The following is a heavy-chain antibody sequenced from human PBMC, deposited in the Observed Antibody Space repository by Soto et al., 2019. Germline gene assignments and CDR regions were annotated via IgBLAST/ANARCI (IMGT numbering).Heavy chain of an antibody. CDR3: ARVHCSAGTCLDGLDF. V-gene: IGHV6-1*01. CDR1: GDSVSSNGTC. Sequence: QTLSLTCVISGDSVSSNGTCWNWIRQSPSRGLQWLGRIYYRSKWFHDYAASVESRMAINPDTSRNQFSLQLNYVTPEDTAVYYCARVHCSAGTCLDGLDFWGQGTTVTVSS. D-gene: IGHD2-15*01. J-gene: IGHJ6*02. CDR2: IYYRSKWFH.